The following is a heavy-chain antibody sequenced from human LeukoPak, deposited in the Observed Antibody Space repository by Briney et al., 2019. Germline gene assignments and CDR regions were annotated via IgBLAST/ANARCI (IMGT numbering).Heavy chain of an antibody. CDR3: ARDRYSGSLDAFDI. CDR1: GVSIRSSSFY. V-gene: IGHV4-39*07. CDR2: IYYSGST. J-gene: IGHJ3*02. Sequence: SETLSLTCSVSGVSIRSSSFYWGWIRQPPGKGLEWIGSIYYSGSTYYNPSLKSRVTISVDTSKNQFSLKLSSVTAADTAVYYCARDRYSGSLDAFDIWGQGTMVTVSS. D-gene: IGHD5-12*01.